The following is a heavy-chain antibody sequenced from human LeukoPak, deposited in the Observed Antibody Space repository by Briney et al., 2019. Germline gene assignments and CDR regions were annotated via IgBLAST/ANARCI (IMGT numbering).Heavy chain of an antibody. V-gene: IGHV3-7*01. Sequence: PGGSLRLSCAASGFTFSSYWMSWVRQAPGKGLEWVANIKQDGSEKYYVDSVKGRFTISRDNAKNSLYLQMNSLRAEDMAVYYCARXAXWYXGSGRDRGFDYWGQGTLVTVSS. D-gene: IGHD3-10*01. J-gene: IGHJ4*02. CDR2: IKQDGSEK. CDR1: GFTFSSYW. CDR3: ARXAXWYXGSGRDRGFDY.